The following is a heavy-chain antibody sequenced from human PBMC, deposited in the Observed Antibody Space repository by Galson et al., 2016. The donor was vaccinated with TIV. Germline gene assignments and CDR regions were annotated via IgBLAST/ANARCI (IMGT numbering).Heavy chain of an antibody. CDR1: GFTFSSDW. CDR2: INSDGSRT. V-gene: IGHV3-74*01. Sequence: SLRLSCAASGFTFSSDWMHWVRQGPGKGLVWVSRINSDGSRTNYADSVKGRFTISRDNAKNTLYLQMNSLRAEDTVVYYCARVKYDSSGFYFNWFDPWGQGTLVTVSS. CDR3: ARVKYDSSGFYFNWFDP. D-gene: IGHD3-22*01. J-gene: IGHJ5*02.